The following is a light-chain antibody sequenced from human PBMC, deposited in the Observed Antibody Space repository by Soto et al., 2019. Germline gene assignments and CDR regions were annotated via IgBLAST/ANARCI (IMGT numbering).Light chain of an antibody. CDR3: LQHNSYPLT. V-gene: IGKV1-17*01. CDR2: AAS. Sequence: DIPMTQSPSSLSASVGDRVTFTCRASQGIANDLAWYQQKPTKAPKRLIYAASSLQSGVPSRFSGSGAGTEFTLTLSSLQTEDFGTYYCLQHNSYPLTFGGGTTVEI. CDR1: QGIAND. J-gene: IGKJ4*01.